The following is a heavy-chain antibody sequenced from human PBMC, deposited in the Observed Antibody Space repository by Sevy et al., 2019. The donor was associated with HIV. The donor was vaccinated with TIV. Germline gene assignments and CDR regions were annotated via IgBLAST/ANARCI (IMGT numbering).Heavy chain of an antibody. CDR3: ARDLPPSATIVPHFDY. D-gene: IGHD1-26*01. J-gene: IGHJ4*02. CDR1: GFAFSSYV. Sequence: GGSLRLSCAASGFAFSSYVMHWVRQAPGKGLEWVLYITSSGTTINYADSVKGRFTISRDNAKNSLYLQMNSLRVEDTAVYYCARDLPPSATIVPHFDYWGQGTLVTVSS. CDR2: ITSSGTTI. V-gene: IGHV3-48*03.